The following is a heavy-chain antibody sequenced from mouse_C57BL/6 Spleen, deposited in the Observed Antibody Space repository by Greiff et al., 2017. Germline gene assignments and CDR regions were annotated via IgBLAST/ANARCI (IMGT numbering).Heavy chain of an antibody. V-gene: IGHV1-72*01. J-gene: IGHJ1*03. CDR1: GYTFTRYW. CDR2: IDPHSGGT. D-gene: IGHD2-1*01. CDR3: ARWDLLWPHWYFDV. Sequence: VQLQQPGAELVPPGASVKLSCKASGYTFTRYWTHWVKQRPGRGLEWIGRIDPHSGGTKYNEKFKSKATLTGDKPSSTAYMQLSSRTSEDSAVYYCARWDLLWPHWYFDVWGTGTTVTVSS.